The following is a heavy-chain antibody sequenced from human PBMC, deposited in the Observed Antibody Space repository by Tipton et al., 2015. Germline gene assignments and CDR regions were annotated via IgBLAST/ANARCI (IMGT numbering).Heavy chain of an antibody. V-gene: IGHV4-39*01. J-gene: IGHJ4*02. Sequence: LRLSCTVSGGSISSTTYYWGWIRQPPGKGLEWIGSIFYSGSTYYNPSLKSRVTISVDTSKNQFSLNLTSVTAADTAIYYCANLYVDYDYWGQGTLVTVSS. CDR2: IFYSGST. CDR3: ANLYVDYDY. D-gene: IGHD4-17*01. CDR1: GGSISSTTYY.